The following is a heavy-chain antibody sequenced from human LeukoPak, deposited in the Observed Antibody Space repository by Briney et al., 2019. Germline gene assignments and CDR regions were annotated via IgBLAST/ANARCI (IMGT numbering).Heavy chain of an antibody. Sequence: PGGSLRLSCAASGFTFSSYEMNWVRQAPGKGLEWVSYISSSGSTIYYADPVKGRFTISRDNAKNSLYLQMNSLRAEDTAVYYCARLRGGGSGYYYDAFDIWGQGTMVTVSS. CDR2: ISSSGSTI. CDR1: GFTFSSYE. J-gene: IGHJ3*02. V-gene: IGHV3-48*03. D-gene: IGHD3-22*01. CDR3: ARLRGGGSGYYYDAFDI.